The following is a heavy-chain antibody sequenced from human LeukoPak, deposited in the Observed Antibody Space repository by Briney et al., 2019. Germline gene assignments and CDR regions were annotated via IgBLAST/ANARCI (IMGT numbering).Heavy chain of an antibody. Sequence: SGGSLRLSCAASGFTFSNYALTWVRQAPGKGLEWVSSISGVNTHYADSVKGRFSISRGNYRNTLYLQMNSLRAEDTAVYYCAKRRDIVVVPAVSDYWGQGTLVTVSS. CDR2: ISGVNT. V-gene: IGHV3-23*01. CDR3: AKRRDIVVVPAVSDY. CDR1: GFTFSNYA. D-gene: IGHD2-2*01. J-gene: IGHJ4*02.